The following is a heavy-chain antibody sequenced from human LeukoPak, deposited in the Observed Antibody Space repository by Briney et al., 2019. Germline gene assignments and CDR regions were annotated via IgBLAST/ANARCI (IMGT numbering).Heavy chain of an antibody. CDR1: GYTFTGYY. J-gene: IGHJ5*02. V-gene: IGHV1-2*02. CDR2: INPNSGRT. Sequence: ASVKVSCKASGYTFTGYYMHWVRQAPGQGLEWMGWINPNSGRTNYAQKFQGRVTMTRDTSISTAYMELSRLRSDDTAEYYCARFPPLTGSNWFDPWGQGTLVTVSS. CDR3: ARFPPLTGSNWFDP. D-gene: IGHD1-20*01.